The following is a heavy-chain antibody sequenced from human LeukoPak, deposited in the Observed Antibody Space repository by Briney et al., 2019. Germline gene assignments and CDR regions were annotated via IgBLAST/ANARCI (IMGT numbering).Heavy chain of an antibody. Sequence: GGSLRLSCADSGFTFSSYGIHWVRQAPGKGLEWVALISYDGSNKYYADSVKGRFTISRDNSKNTLYLQMNSLRAEDTAVYYCARGNDYFDYWGQGTLVTVSS. V-gene: IGHV3-30*03. J-gene: IGHJ4*02. CDR3: ARGNDYFDY. CDR2: ISYDGSNK. CDR1: GFTFSSYG.